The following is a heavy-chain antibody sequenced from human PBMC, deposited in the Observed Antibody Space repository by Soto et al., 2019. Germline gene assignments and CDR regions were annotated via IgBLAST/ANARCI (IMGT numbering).Heavy chain of an antibody. V-gene: IGHV4-31*03. J-gene: IGHJ6*02. D-gene: IGHD4-4*01. CDR2: IYYSGST. CDR1: GGSISSGGYY. CDR3: ARDNPSPFVTPLSYGMDV. Sequence: QVQLQESGPGLVKPSQTLSLTCTVSGGSISSGGYYWSWIRQHPGKGLEWIGYIYYSGSTYYNPSLKSRVTISVDTSKNQFSLKLSSVTAADTTAYYCARDNPSPFVTPLSYGMDVWGQGTTVTVSS.